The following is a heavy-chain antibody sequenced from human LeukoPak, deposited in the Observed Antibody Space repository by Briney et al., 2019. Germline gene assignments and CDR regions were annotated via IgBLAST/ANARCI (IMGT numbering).Heavy chain of an antibody. CDR3: ETWAFYHGMDV. J-gene: IGHJ6*02. Sequence: GGSLRLSCVASGFTFDGYAMHWVRQAPGKGLEWGSLINADGGGTYYGDSVNGRFTISRDNSKNSLYLQMNSLRSEESAVSYCETWAFYHGMDVWGQGTTVIVSS. V-gene: IGHV3-43*02. CDR2: INADGGGT. D-gene: IGHD2/OR15-2a*01. CDR1: GFTFDGYA.